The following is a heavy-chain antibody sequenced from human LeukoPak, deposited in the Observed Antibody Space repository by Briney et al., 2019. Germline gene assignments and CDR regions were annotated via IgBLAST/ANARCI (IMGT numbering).Heavy chain of an antibody. Sequence: SETLSLTCTVSGGSISSSSYYWGWIRQPPGKGLEWIGSIYYSGSTYYNPSLKSRVTISVDTSKNQSSLKLSSVTAADTAVYYCARRRDGYNHFDYWGQGTLVTVSS. CDR2: IYYSGST. J-gene: IGHJ4*02. CDR3: ARRRDGYNHFDY. V-gene: IGHV4-39*01. D-gene: IGHD5-24*01. CDR1: GGSISSSSYY.